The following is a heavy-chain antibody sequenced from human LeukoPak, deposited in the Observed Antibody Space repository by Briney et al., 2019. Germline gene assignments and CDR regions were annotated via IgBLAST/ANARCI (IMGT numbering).Heavy chain of an antibody. J-gene: IGHJ3*02. Sequence: GGSLRLSCAASGFTFSNYWMSWVRQAPGKGLEWVAVISYDGSNKYYADSVKGRFTISRDNSKNTLYLQMNSLRAEDTAVYYCARAKTGRATDAFDIWGQGTMVTVSS. CDR3: ARAKTGRATDAFDI. V-gene: IGHV3-30-3*01. CDR2: ISYDGSNK. CDR1: GFTFSNYW.